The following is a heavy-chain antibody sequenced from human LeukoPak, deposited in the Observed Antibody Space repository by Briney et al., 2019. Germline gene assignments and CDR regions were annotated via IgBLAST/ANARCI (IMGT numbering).Heavy chain of an antibody. Sequence: PGGSLRLSCAASGFTLSGYCMSWVRQAPGKGLEWVARLHTDRSERYYVDPVKGRFTISRDNAKNSLHLQMSSLRLDDTAVYYCARGGYSFDYLGQGTLVTVSS. D-gene: IGHD5-12*01. V-gene: IGHV3-7*01. CDR2: LHTDRSER. CDR1: GFTLSGYC. CDR3: ARGGYSFDY. J-gene: IGHJ4*02.